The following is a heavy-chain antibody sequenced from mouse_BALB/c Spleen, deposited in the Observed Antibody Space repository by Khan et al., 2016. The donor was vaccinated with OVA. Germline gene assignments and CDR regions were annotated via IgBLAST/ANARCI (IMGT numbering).Heavy chain of an antibody. V-gene: IGHV1S81*02. CDR3: ARSGYGNPFAY. J-gene: IGHJ3*01. CDR2: INPINGVS. D-gene: IGHD2-1*01. Sequence: QVQLQQPGAELGKPGASVKISCKASGYTFTSYYLYWVKQRPEQGLEWFGGINPINGVSHFNEKFKNKAILTVDKSSSTAYMQLNSLTSEDSAVYYCARSGYGNPFAYWGQGTLVTVSA. CDR1: GYTFTSYY.